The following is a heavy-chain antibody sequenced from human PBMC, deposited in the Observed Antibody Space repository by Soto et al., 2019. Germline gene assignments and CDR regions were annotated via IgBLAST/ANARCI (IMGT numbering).Heavy chain of an antibody. V-gene: IGHV1-69*01. CDR1: GGTFSSYA. J-gene: IGHJ6*02. Sequence: QVQLVQPGAEVKKPGSSVKVSCKASGGTFSSYAISWVRQAPGQGLEWMGGIIPIFGTANYAQKFQGRVTITADESTSTAYMELSSLRSEDTAVYYCARDLRFLEWLSIYYYYYYGMDVWGQGTTVTVSS. CDR2: IIPIFGTA. CDR3: ARDLRFLEWLSIYYYYYYGMDV. D-gene: IGHD3-3*01.